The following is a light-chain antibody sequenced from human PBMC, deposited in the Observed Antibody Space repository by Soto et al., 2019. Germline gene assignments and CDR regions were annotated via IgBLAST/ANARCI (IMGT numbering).Light chain of an antibody. J-gene: IGLJ1*01. CDR1: SSDVGNYNY. Sequence: QSALPQPASVSGSPGQSITISCTGTSSDVGNYNYVSWYQQYPGRVPKLLIYMVSNRPSGVSNRFSGSKSGNTASLTISGLQAEDEADYFCTSPTPGSLYVSGTGTKVTVL. CDR2: MVS. CDR3: TSPTPGSLYV. V-gene: IGLV2-14*01.